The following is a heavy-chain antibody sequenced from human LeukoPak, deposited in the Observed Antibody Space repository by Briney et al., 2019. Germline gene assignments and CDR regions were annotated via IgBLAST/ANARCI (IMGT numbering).Heavy chain of an antibody. J-gene: IGHJ4*02. V-gene: IGHV1-69*05. Sequence: SVKVSCKASGGTFSSYAISWVRQAPGQGLEWMGRIIPIFGTANYAQKFQGRVTITTDGSTSTAYMELSSLRSEDTAVYYCARDGYYYDSSGYDYWGQGTLVTVSS. CDR1: GGTFSSYA. D-gene: IGHD3-22*01. CDR3: ARDGYYYDSSGYDY. CDR2: IIPIFGTA.